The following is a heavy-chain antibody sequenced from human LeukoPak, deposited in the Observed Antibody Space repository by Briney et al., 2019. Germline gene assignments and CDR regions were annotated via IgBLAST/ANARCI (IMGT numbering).Heavy chain of an antibody. Sequence: PSETLSLTCAVSGGSVGSGSYHWGWIRQPPGKGLEWIGSISDSGSTYYNPSFKSRVTISVDTSKNQFSLNLSSVTAADTAVYYCASRRQDGYYPHYHYYGVDAWGPGTTVTVSS. D-gene: IGHD3-22*01. V-gene: IGHV4-39*01. CDR2: ISDSGST. J-gene: IGHJ6*02. CDR1: GGSVGSGSYH. CDR3: ASRRQDGYYPHYHYYGVDA.